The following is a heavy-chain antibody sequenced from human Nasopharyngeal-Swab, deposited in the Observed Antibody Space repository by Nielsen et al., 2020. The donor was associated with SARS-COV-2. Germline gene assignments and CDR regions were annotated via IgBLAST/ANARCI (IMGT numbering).Heavy chain of an antibody. J-gene: IGHJ3*02. Sequence: PPGKGLEWVSYISSSSSTIYYADSVKGRFTISRDNAKNSLYLQMNSLRAEDTAVYYCARDIITGTIVGAFDIWGQGTMVTVSS. V-gene: IGHV3-48*01. CDR2: ISSSSSTI. D-gene: IGHD1-7*01. CDR3: ARDIITGTIVGAFDI.